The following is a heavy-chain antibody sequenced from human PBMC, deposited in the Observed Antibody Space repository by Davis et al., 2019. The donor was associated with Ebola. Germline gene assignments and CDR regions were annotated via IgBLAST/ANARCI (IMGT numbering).Heavy chain of an antibody. Sequence: GSLKISCAASGFIFSSHWMTWVRRSPGKGLEWVANIKQDGSEKYYVDSVKGRFTISRDNAKNSLYLQMNSLRGEDTAVYYCASRPADTFYYGVFDYWGQGALVTVSS. V-gene: IGHV3-7*03. D-gene: IGHD3-3*01. CDR2: IKQDGSEK. J-gene: IGHJ4*02. CDR1: GFIFSSHW. CDR3: ASRPADTFYYGVFDY.